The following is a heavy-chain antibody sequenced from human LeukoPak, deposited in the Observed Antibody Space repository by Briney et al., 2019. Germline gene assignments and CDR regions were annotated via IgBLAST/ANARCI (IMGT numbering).Heavy chain of an antibody. CDR1: GGSISSYY. CDR3: ARSRSDYGDYYFDY. CDR2: IYYSGST. V-gene: IGHV4-59*01. J-gene: IGHJ4*02. D-gene: IGHD4-17*01. Sequence: NPSETLSLTCTVSGGSISSYYWSWIRQPPGKGLEWIGYIYYSGSTNYNPSLKSRVTISVDTSKNQFSLKLSSVTAADTAVYYCARSRSDYGDYYFDYWGQGTLVTVSS.